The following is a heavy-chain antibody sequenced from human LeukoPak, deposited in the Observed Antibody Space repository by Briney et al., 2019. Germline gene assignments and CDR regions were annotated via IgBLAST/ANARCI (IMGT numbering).Heavy chain of an antibody. CDR3: ARVNYYYDSSGYYYYFDY. J-gene: IGHJ4*02. Sequence: AGGSLRLSCAASGFIVNTNYMTWVRQAPGRGLEWVSFYADSVKGRFTISRDNSKNTLYLQMNSLRAEDTAVYYCARVNYYYDSSGYYYYFDYWGQGTLVTVSS. CDR1: GFIVNTNY. D-gene: IGHD3-22*01. V-gene: IGHV3-66*03.